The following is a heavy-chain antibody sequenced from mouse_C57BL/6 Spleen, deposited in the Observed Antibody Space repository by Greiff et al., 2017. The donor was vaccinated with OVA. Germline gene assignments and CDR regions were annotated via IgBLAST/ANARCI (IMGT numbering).Heavy chain of an antibody. Sequence: EVQGVESGGGLVKPGGSLKFSCAASGFTFSDSGMHWVRQAPEKGLEWVAYISRGSSTIYYADTVKGRFTISRDNAKNTLFLQMSSLRSEDTAMYYCARNGFAYWGKGALVTVAA. J-gene: IGHJ3*01. V-gene: IGHV5-17*01. CDR3: ARNGFAY. CDR1: GFTFSDSG. CDR2: ISRGSSTI.